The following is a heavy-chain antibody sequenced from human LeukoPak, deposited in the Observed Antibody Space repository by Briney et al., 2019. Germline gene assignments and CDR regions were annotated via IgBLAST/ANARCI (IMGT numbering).Heavy chain of an antibody. CDR3: AREVTNDAFDI. J-gene: IGHJ3*02. D-gene: IGHD4-17*01. CDR1: GFTFSTYG. V-gene: IGHV3-33*01. Sequence: GGSLRLSCAASGFTFSTYGMHWVRQAPGKGLEWVAFIWYDGSNKYYADSVKGRFTISRDNSKNTLFLQMNGLRAEDTAVYYCAREVTNDAFDIWGQGTKVTVSS. CDR2: IWYDGSNK.